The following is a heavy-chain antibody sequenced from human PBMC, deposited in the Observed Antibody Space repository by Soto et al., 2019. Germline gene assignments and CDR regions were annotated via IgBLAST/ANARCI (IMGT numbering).Heavy chain of an antibody. CDR3: ARVWSYSSSWYFDY. CDR1: GGSISSYY. V-gene: IGHV4-59*01. Sequence: VSGGSISSYYWSWIRQPPGKGLEWIGYIYYSGSTNYNPSLKSRVTISVDTSKNQFSLKLSSVTAADTAVYYCARVWSYSSSWYFDYWGQGTLVTVSS. D-gene: IGHD6-13*01. J-gene: IGHJ4*02. CDR2: IYYSGST.